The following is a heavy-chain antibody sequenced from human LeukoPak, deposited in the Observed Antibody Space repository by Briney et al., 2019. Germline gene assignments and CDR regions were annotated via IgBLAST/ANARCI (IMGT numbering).Heavy chain of an antibody. CDR3: ARVLWRIRGFDP. J-gene: IGHJ5*02. CDR1: GYTFTGYY. D-gene: IGHD3-10*01. V-gene: IGHV1-2*02. Sequence: EASVKVSCKASGYTFTGYYMHWVRQAPGQGLEWMGWINPNSGGTNYAQKFQGRVTMTWDTSISTAYMELSRLRSDDTAVYYCARVLWRIRGFDPWGQGTLVTVSS. CDR2: INPNSGGT.